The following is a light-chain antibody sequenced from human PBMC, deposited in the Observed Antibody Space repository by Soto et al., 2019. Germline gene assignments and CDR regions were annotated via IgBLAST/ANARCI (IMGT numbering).Light chain of an antibody. CDR2: SDN. CDR1: SSSIGTNT. J-gene: IGLJ2*01. Sequence: QSVLTQPPSASGTPGQRVTISWSGSSSSIGTNTVTWYQQLPGTAPKLLIYSDNQRPSGVPDRFSGSKSGTSASLAISALQSDDEAAYYCAAWDVRFVVFGGGTQVTVL. CDR3: AAWDVRFVV. V-gene: IGLV1-44*01.